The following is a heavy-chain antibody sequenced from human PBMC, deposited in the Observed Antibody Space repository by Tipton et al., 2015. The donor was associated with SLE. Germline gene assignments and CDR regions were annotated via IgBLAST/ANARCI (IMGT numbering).Heavy chain of an antibody. J-gene: IGHJ6*03. CDR3: ARDVYYYMDV. Sequence: TLSLTCTVSGGSISSYYWSWIRQPPGKGLEWFGYIYYSGSTNYNPSLKSRVTISLDTSKNQFSLKLSSVTAADTAVYYCARDVYYYMDVWGKGTTVTVSS. V-gene: IGHV4-59*01. CDR1: GGSISSYY. CDR2: IYYSGST.